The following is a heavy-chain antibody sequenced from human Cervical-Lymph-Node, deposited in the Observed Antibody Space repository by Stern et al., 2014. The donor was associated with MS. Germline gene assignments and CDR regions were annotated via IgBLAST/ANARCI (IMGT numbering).Heavy chain of an antibody. J-gene: IGHJ4*02. V-gene: IGHV1-24*01. CDR2: FDPEDCET. CDR3: ATLSPGAGGNYYRHFDY. CDR1: GYTLTELS. D-gene: IGHD1-26*01. Sequence: VQLVESGAEVKKPGASVKVSCQVSGYTLTELSMHWVRQAPRKGPEWMGGFDPEDCETIYAQKFQGRVTMTEDTSTDTAYMELSSLRSEDTAVYYCATLSPGAGGNYYRHFDYWGQGTLVTVSS.